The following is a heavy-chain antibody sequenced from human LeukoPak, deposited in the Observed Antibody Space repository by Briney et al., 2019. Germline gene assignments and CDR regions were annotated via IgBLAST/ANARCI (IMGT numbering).Heavy chain of an antibody. D-gene: IGHD6-19*01. V-gene: IGHV1-8*01. CDR1: GYTFTSYD. J-gene: IGHJ2*01. Sequence: GASVTVSCKASGYTFTSYDINWVRQAPGLGGEGMGWMNPNSGNTGYAQKFQGRVTMTRNTSISTAYMELSSLRSEDTAVYNCARVYSSGGVADGYFDLWGRGTLVTVSS. CDR2: MNPNSGNT. CDR3: ARVYSSGGVADGYFDL.